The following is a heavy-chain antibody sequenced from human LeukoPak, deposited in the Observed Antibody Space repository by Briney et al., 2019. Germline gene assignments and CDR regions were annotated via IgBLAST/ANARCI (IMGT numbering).Heavy chain of an antibody. J-gene: IGHJ5*02. Sequence: SETLSLTCTVSGGSISSSSYYWGWIRQPPGKGLEWIGSIYYSGSTYYNPSLKSRVTISVDTSKNQFSLKLSSVTAADTAVYYCARGGEITIFGVVIGSWTWFDPWGQGTLVTVSS. D-gene: IGHD3-3*01. V-gene: IGHV4-39*07. CDR3: ARGGEITIFGVVIGSWTWFDP. CDR1: GGSISSSSYY. CDR2: IYYSGST.